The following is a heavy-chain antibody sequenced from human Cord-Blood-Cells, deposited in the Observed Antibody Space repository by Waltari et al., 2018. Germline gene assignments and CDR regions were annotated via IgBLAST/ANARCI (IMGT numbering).Heavy chain of an antibody. CDR2: INLSGST. CDR3: ARLKSGSSSWYACDI. CDR1: GGSFSGYY. V-gene: IGHV4-34*01. Sequence: QVQLQQWGAGLLKPSETLSLTCAVYGGSFSGYYWSWIRQPPGKGLEWIGEINLSGSTNYHPSLKSRVTMSVDASKNQFSLRLSSVTAADTAVYYCARLKSGSSSWYACDIWGQGTMVTVSS. J-gene: IGHJ3*02. D-gene: IGHD6-13*01.